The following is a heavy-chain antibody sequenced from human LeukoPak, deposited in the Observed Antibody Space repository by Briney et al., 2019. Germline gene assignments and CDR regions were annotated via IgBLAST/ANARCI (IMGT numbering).Heavy chain of an antibody. V-gene: IGHV4-34*01. D-gene: IGHD5-18*01. CDR1: GGSFSGYY. CDR2: INHSGST. J-gene: IGHJ6*03. Sequence: PSETLSLTCAVYGGSFSGYYWSWIRQPPGKGLEWIGEINHSGSTNYNPSLKSRVTISVDTSKNQFSLKLSSVTAADTAVYYCARAPERWYSYGSYTYYYMDVWGKGTTVTVSS. CDR3: ARAPERWYSYGSYTYYYMDV.